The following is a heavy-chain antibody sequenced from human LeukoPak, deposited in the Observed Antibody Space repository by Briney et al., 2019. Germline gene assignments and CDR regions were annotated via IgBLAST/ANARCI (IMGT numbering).Heavy chain of an antibody. Sequence: QPGGSLRLSCAASGFTFSSYEMNWVRQAPGKGLEWVSYISSSGSTIYYADSVKGRSTISRDNAKNSLYLQMNSLRAEDTALYYCARDGSGYDYPHYDYWGQGTLVTVSS. CDR3: ARDGSGYDYPHYDY. D-gene: IGHD5-12*01. CDR1: GFTFSSYE. J-gene: IGHJ4*02. V-gene: IGHV3-48*03. CDR2: ISSSGSTI.